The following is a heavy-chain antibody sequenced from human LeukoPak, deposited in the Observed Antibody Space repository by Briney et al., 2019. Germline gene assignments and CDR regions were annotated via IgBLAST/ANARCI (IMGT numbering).Heavy chain of an antibody. J-gene: IGHJ4*02. D-gene: IGHD1-26*01. CDR1: GGSISSYY. V-gene: IGHV4-59*12. CDR2: IYYSGST. Sequence: SETLSLTCAVSGGSISSYYWSWIRQPPGKGLEWIGYIYYSGSTKYNPSLKSRVTISVDTSKNQFSLKLSSVTAADTAVYYCARDGGVGATDPEFDYWGQGTLVTVSS. CDR3: ARDGGVGATDPEFDY.